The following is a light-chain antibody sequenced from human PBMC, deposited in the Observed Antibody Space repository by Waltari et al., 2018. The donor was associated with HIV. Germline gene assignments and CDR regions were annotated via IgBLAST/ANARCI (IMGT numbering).Light chain of an antibody. CDR2: EVS. CDR3: CSRAHSNTVV. V-gene: IGLV2-23*02. CDR1: DSDVGAFNL. J-gene: IGLJ2*01. Sequence: QSALTQPASVSGSPGQSVTISCTGTDSDVGAFNLVSWYQKCPGPAPNLLIYEVSNRPSCVSHRFSGSKSGNVASLTISCLQSDDDCDYFCCSRAHSNTVVFGTGTTLTVL.